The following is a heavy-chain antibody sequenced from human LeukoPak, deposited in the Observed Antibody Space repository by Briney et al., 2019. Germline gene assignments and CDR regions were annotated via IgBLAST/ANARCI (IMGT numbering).Heavy chain of an antibody. CDR2: MNPNSGNT. J-gene: IGHJ4*02. V-gene: IGHV1-8*01. Sequence: ASVKVSCKASGYTFTSYDINWVRQATGQGLEWMGWMNPNSGNTGYAQKLQGRVTMTRNTSISTAYMELSSLRSEDTAVYYCARVGSTSSESDYWGQGTLVTVSS. CDR1: GYTFTSYD. D-gene: IGHD2-2*01. CDR3: ARVGSTSSESDY.